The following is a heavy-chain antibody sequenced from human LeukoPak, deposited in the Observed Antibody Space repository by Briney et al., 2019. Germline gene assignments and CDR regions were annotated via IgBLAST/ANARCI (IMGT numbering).Heavy chain of an antibody. D-gene: IGHD3-10*01. CDR3: ARAGALSSEFDY. V-gene: IGHV4-38-2*02. Sequence: SETLSLTCTVSGYSISSGYYWGWIRQPPGKGLEWIGSIYHSGSTYYNPSLKSRVTISVDTSKNQFSLKLSSVTAADTAVYYCARAGALSSEFDYWGQGTLVTVSS. CDR1: GYSISSGYY. CDR2: IYHSGST. J-gene: IGHJ4*02.